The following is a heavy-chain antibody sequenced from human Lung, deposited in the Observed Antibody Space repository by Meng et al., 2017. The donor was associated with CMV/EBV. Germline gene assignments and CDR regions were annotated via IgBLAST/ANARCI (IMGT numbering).Heavy chain of an antibody. CDR1: SYY. D-gene: IGHD2-2*01. J-gene: IGHJ5*02. CDR2: INPSGGST. CDR3: ARDSPRCSSTSCYPRGGWFDP. V-gene: IGHV1-46*01. Sequence: SYYSHWVRPARGQGLEWMGIINPSGGSTSYAQKFQGRVTMTRDTSTSTVYMELSSLRSEDTAVYYCARDSPRCSSTSCYPRGGWFDPWGQGTLVTVSS.